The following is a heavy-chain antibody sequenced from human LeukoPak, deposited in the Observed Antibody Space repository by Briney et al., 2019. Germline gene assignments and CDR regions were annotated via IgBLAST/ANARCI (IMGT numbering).Heavy chain of an antibody. V-gene: IGHV3-11*04. CDR1: GFTFSDYY. CDR3: ARSYSSSWPVDY. D-gene: IGHD6-13*01. J-gene: IGHJ4*02. CDR2: ISSSGSTT. Sequence: GGSLRLSCAASGFTFSDYYISWIRQAPGKGLEWVSYISSSGSTTNYADSVRGRFTISRDNAKNSLYLQMNSLRAEDTAVYYCARSYSSSWPVDYWGQGTLVTVSS.